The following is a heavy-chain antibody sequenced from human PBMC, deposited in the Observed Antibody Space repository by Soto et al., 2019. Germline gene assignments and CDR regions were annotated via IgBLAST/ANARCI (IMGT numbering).Heavy chain of an antibody. CDR1: GGSLSGYF. CDR3: ASYHYYDFWIGSRHYIDV. D-gene: IGHD3-3*01. Sequence: SETLSLTCAVYGGSLSGYFWSWVRQPPGKGLEWIGEINHSGSTNYNPSLKSRVTISVDTSKHQFSLRLSSVTAADSAIYYCASYHYYDFWIGSRHYIDVWGKGTTVTVSS. J-gene: IGHJ6*03. V-gene: IGHV4-34*01. CDR2: INHSGST.